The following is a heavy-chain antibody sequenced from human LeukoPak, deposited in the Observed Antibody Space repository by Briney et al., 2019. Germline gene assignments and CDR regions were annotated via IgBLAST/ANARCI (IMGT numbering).Heavy chain of an antibody. J-gene: IGHJ6*02. V-gene: IGHV1-18*01. CDR2: ISAYNGNT. Sequence: ASVKVSCKASGYTFTSYGISWVRQAPGQGPEWMGWISAYNGNTNYAQKLQGRVTMTTDTSTSTAYMELRSLRSDDTAVYYCARVQYSSGWYRNYYYYGMDVWGQGTTVTVSS. CDR1: GYTFTSYG. CDR3: ARVQYSSGWYRNYYYYGMDV. D-gene: IGHD6-19*01.